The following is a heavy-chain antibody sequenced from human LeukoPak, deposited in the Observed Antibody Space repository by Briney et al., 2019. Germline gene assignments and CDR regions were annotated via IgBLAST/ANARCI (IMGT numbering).Heavy chain of an antibody. V-gene: IGHV1-2*02. CDR1: GYTFSGYY. Sequence: GASVKVSCKASGYTFSGYYMHWVRQAPGQGLEWMGWINPNSGGTKYTQKFQGRVTMTRDTSISTVYMELSRLSSDDSAVYYRARVGYCSGGACYSGPMDVWGQGTTVTVSS. CDR3: ARVGYCSGGACYSGPMDV. J-gene: IGHJ6*02. CDR2: INPNSGGT. D-gene: IGHD2-15*01.